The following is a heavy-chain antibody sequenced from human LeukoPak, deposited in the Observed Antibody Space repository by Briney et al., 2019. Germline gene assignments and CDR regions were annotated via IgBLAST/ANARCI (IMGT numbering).Heavy chain of an antibody. V-gene: IGHV4-34*01. Sequence: SETLSLTCAVYGGSFSGYYWSWIRQPPGKGLEWIGEINHSGSTNYNPSLKSRVTISVDTSKNEFSLKLSSVTAADTAVYYCARDNLTVYYLDYWGQGTLVTVSS. CDR3: ARDNLTVYYLDY. D-gene: IGHD3-9*01. CDR1: GGSFSGYY. J-gene: IGHJ4*02. CDR2: INHSGST.